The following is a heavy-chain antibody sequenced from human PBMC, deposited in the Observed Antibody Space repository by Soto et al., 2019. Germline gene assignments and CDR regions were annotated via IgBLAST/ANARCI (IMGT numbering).Heavy chain of an antibody. Sequence: SETLSLTCAVSGGSISSGGYSWSWIRQPPGKGLEWIGYMYHSGSTYYNPSLKSRVTISVDTSKNQFSLKLSSVTAADTAVYYCARVVPAPYYGVDVWGQGTTVTVSS. CDR2: MYHSGST. CDR3: ARVVPAPYYGVDV. D-gene: IGHD2-2*01. V-gene: IGHV4-30-2*05. CDR1: GGSISSGGYS. J-gene: IGHJ6*02.